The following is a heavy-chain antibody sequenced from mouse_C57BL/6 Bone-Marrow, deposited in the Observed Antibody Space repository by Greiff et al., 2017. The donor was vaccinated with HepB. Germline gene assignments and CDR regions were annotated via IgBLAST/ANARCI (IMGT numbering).Heavy chain of an antibody. CDR1: GFTFSSYA. CDR3: ARYDYAWFAY. D-gene: IGHD2-4*01. Sequence: VQLKESGGGLVKPGGSLKLSCAASGFTFSSYAMSWVRQTPEKRLEWVATISDGGSYTYYPDNVKGRFTISRDNAKNNLYLQMSHLKSEDTAMYYCARYDYAWFAYWGQGTLVTVSA. J-gene: IGHJ3*01. CDR2: ISDGGSYT. V-gene: IGHV5-4*01.